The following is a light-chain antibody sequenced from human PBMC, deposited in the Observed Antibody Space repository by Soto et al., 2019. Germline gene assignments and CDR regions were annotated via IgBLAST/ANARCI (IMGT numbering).Light chain of an antibody. J-gene: IGLJ2*01. CDR1: SSDVGGYNY. V-gene: IGLV2-14*01. CDR3: SSYTNSNTLL. Sequence: QSVLTQPASVSGSPGQSITISCTGTSSDVGGYNYVSWYQQIPGKAPKLLIYDVSNRPSGVSDRFSGSKSGNTASLTISGLQAEDEADYYCSSYTNSNTLLFGGGTKLTVL. CDR2: DVS.